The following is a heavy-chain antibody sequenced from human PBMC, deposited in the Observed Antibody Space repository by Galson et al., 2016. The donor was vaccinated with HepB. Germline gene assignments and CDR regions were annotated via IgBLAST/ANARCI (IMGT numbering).Heavy chain of an antibody. J-gene: IGHJ6*02. Sequence: QSGAEVKKPGESLRISCKGSGYSFTSYWINWVRQMPGKGLEWMGRIDPSDSYINYSPSFQGHVTISADKSISTAYLQWSSLKASDTAMYYCARQYCSGGSCYSGVYYYYGMDVWGQGTTVTVSS. V-gene: IGHV5-10-1*01. CDR2: IDPSDSYI. D-gene: IGHD2-15*01. CDR3: ARQYCSGGSCYSGVYYYYGMDV. CDR1: GYSFTSYW.